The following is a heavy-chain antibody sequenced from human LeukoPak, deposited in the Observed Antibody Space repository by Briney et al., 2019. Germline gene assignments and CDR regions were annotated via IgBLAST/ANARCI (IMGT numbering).Heavy chain of an antibody. J-gene: IGHJ4*02. D-gene: IGHD2-15*01. CDR3: ARDLSHCSGGSCYSAHFDY. CDR1: GFTFSDYW. CDR2: INTDMSST. Sequence: GGSLRLSCVASGFTFSDYWMHWVRQAPGKGLVWVSRINTDMSSTIYTDSVRGRFTISRDNAKNTLYLQMNSLRAEDTAVYYCARDLSHCSGGSCYSAHFDYWGLGTLVTVSS. V-gene: IGHV3-74*01.